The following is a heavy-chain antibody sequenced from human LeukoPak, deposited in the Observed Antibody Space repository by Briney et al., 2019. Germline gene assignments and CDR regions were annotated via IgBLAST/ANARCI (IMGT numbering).Heavy chain of an antibody. CDR1: GYTFTSYG. CDR2: MNPNSGNT. J-gene: IGHJ6*03. Sequence: ASVKVSCKASGYTFTSYGISWVRQAPGQGLEWMGWMNPNSGNTGYAQKFQGRVTMTRNTSISTAYMELSSLRSEDTAVYYCARRGYSSGWYGYYYYYMDVWGKGTTVTISS. CDR3: ARRGYSSGWYGYYYYYMDV. D-gene: IGHD6-19*01. V-gene: IGHV1-8*02.